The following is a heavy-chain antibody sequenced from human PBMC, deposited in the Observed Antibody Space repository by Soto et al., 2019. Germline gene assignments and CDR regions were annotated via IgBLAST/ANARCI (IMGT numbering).Heavy chain of an antibody. CDR3: ARGGHCTNGVCSALDY. V-gene: IGHV4-59*08. CDR1: GGSISTYY. D-gene: IGHD2-8*01. Sequence: SETLSLTCTVSGGSISTYYWNWIRQPPGKGLEWIGYIYYGGSANYNPSLKSRVTISVDTSKKQFSLKLSSVTAADTALYYCARGGHCTNGVCSALDYWGQGTLVTVSS. CDR2: IYYGGSA. J-gene: IGHJ4*02.